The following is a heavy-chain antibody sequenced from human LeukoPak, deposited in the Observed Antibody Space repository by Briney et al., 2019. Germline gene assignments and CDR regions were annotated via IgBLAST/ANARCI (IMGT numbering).Heavy chain of an antibody. Sequence: KFGESLKISCKGSGYSFTSYWIGWVRQMPGKGLEWMGIIYPGDSDTRYSPSLQGQVTISADKSISTAYLQWSSLKASDTAMYYCARRFLGYGDYPSWFDPWGQGTLVTVSS. CDR2: IYPGDSDT. D-gene: IGHD4-17*01. J-gene: IGHJ5*02. V-gene: IGHV5-51*01. CDR3: ARRFLGYGDYPSWFDP. CDR1: GYSFTSYW.